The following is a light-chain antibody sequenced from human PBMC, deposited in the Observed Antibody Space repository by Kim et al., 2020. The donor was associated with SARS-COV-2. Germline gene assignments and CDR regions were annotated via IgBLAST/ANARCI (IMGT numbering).Light chain of an antibody. CDR3: QQRSNWRT. CDR2: DAS. Sequence: PGERATLSCRASQSVGGYLAWYQQRPGQALRLLIYDASTRAPGIPARFSGSGSGTDFTLTINNVEPEDFAVYYCQQRSNWRTFGQGTKVDIK. CDR1: QSVGGY. J-gene: IGKJ1*01. V-gene: IGKV3-11*01.